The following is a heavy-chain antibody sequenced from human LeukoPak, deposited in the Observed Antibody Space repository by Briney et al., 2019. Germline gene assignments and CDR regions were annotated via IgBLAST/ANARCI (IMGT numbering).Heavy chain of an antibody. D-gene: IGHD5-12*01. CDR1: GFTFSSYN. CDR3: ARANVDIVATIYYYYYYMDV. J-gene: IGHJ6*03. CDR2: ISSSSSTI. V-gene: IGHV3-48*01. Sequence: GGSLRLSCAASGFTFSSYNMNWVRQAPGKGLEWVSYISSSSSTIYYADSVKGRFTISRDNAKNSLYLQMNSLRAEDTAVYYCARANVDIVATIYYYYYYMDVWGKGTTVTVSS.